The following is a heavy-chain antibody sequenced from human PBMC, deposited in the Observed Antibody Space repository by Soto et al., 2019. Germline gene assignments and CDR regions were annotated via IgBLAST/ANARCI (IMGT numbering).Heavy chain of an antibody. Sequence: QVQLQESGPGLMKPSETLSLTCTVSGASFTSSSYWSWIRQPAGKGLEWIGRFSLSGTTNYNPSLGSRVTMSADVSKNQFSLRLTSVTAADTALYYCARGMTPPGAPAWYYFDSWGQGTLVTVSS. V-gene: IGHV4-4*07. J-gene: IGHJ4*02. CDR1: GASFTSSSY. CDR3: ARGMTPPGAPAWYYFDS. CDR2: FSLSGTT. D-gene: IGHD2-8*02.